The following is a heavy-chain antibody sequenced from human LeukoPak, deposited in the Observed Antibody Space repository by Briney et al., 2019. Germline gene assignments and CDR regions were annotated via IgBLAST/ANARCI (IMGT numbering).Heavy chain of an antibody. V-gene: IGHV3-21*01. CDR2: ISSSSSYI. CDR1: GFTFSSYS. J-gene: IGHJ3*02. CDR3: ARGPSGFDAFDI. Sequence: KSGGSLRLSCAASGFTFSSYSMNWVRQAPGKGLEWVSSISSSSSYIYYADSVKGRFTISRDNAKNSLYLQMNSLRAEDTAVYYCARGPSGFDAFDIWGQGTMVTVSS.